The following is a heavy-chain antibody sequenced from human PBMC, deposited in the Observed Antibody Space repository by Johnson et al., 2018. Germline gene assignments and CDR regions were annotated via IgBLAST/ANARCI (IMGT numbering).Heavy chain of an antibody. D-gene: IGHD5-12*01. V-gene: IGHV1-69*02. CDR2: IIPILGLA. J-gene: IGHJ6*03. CDR1: GGTFSSYT. CDR3: ARHSGYDFDKRYHMDV. Sequence: QEQLGESGAEVKKPGFSGKVSCKASGGTFSSYTISWVRQAPGHGLEWMGRIIPILGLANYAQKFQGRRTITADKSTSTAYMELRSLRSEDTAVYYCARHSGYDFDKRYHMDVWCKGTTVTVSS.